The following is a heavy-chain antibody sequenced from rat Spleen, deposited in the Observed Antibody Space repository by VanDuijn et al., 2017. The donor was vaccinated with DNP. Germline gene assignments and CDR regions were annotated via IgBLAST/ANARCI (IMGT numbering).Heavy chain of an antibody. CDR1: GFTFSDFY. CDR3: ARWPGYNPPYAMDV. CDR2: ISTSGSST. Sequence: EVQLVESGGGLVQPGRSLKLSCAASGFTFSDFYMAWVRQAPKKGLEWVATISTSGSSTYFRDSVKGRFTVSRDNAKSSLYLQMDSLRSEDTATYYCARWPGYNPPYAMDVWGQGTSVTVSS. V-gene: IGHV5S23*01. D-gene: IGHD1-4*01. J-gene: IGHJ4*01.